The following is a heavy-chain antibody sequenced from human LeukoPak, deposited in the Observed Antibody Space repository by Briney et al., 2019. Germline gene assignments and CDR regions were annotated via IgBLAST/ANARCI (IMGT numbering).Heavy chain of an antibody. V-gene: IGHV3-48*03. CDR1: GFTFSSYE. CDR3: ARVHYNTAMVDIDY. D-gene: IGHD5-18*01. J-gene: IGHJ4*02. Sequence: GGSLRLSCAASGFTFSSYEMHWVRQAPGKGLEWISYISSSGSSIYYADSVKGRFTISRDNGKNSLYLQMNSLRAEDTAVYYCARVHYNTAMVDIDYWGQGTLVTVSS. CDR2: ISSSGSSI.